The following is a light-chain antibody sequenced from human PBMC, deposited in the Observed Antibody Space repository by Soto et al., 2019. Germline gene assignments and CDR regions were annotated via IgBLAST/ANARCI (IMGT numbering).Light chain of an antibody. V-gene: IGKV3-20*01. CDR3: QQYGSPGIT. CDR1: QSVSSSY. Sequence: EIVLTQPPGTLSLSPGERATLSCRASQSVSSSYLAWYQQKPGQAPRLLIYGASSRATGIPDRFSGSGSGTDFTLTISRLEPEDFAVYYCQQYGSPGITFGQGTRLEIK. CDR2: GAS. J-gene: IGKJ5*01.